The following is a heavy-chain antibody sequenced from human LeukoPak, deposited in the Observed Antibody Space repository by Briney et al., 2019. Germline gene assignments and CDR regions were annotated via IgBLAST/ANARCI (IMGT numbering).Heavy chain of an antibody. Sequence: PGGSLRRSCAASGFTFSRYAMHWVRQAPGKGLEWVALIWYDGSNKYYADSVKGRFTISRDNSKNTLYLQMNSLRAEDTAVYYCARAAYDSSGYDAFDIWGQGTMVTVSS. J-gene: IGHJ3*02. CDR3: ARAAYDSSGYDAFDI. CDR1: GFTFSRYA. CDR2: IWYDGSNK. D-gene: IGHD3-22*01. V-gene: IGHV3-33*01.